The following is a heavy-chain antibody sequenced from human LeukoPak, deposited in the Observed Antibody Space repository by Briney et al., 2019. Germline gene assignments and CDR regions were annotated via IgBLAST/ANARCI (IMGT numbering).Heavy chain of an antibody. D-gene: IGHD1-1*01. CDR1: GFTFSSYG. J-gene: IGHJ3*02. V-gene: IGHV3-21*01. CDR2: ISSSSSYI. CDR3: AGDVEPTSELPEPDI. Sequence: GGTLRLSCAASGFTFSSYGMSWVRQAPGKGLEWVSSISSSSSYIYYADSVKGRFTISRDNAKNSLYLQMNSLRAEDTAVYYCAGDVEPTSELPEPDIWGQGTMVTVSS.